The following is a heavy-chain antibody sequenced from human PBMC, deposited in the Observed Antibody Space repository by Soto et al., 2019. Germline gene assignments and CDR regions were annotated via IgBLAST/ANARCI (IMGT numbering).Heavy chain of an antibody. CDR2: INEDGSDY. J-gene: IGHJ4*02. CDR1: GFTFSSYW. CDR3: AKEYGSTWIDH. V-gene: IGHV3-7*01. D-gene: IGHD6-13*01. Sequence: PGGSLRFSCAASGFTFSSYWMNWVRQAPGKGLEWVANINEDGSDYNDVDSVKGRFTISRDNSRNTLFLQLNSLRDEDTAVYYCAKEYGSTWIDHWGQGTLVTVSS.